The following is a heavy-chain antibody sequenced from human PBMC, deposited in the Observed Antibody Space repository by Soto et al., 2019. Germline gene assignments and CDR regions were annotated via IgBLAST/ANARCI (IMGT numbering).Heavy chain of an antibody. CDR2: IFQSGST. J-gene: IGHJ4*02. D-gene: IGHD5-18*01. Sequence: SETLSLTCTVSGDSVSSSYYYWGWIRQPPGEGLEWIGYIFQSGSTYYNPSLESRATISVDRSKNQFSLRLSSVTAADTAVYYCARERGGNTAMNFAYWGQGIKVTVSS. V-gene: IGHV4-39*07. CDR3: ARERGGNTAMNFAY. CDR1: GDSVSSSYYY.